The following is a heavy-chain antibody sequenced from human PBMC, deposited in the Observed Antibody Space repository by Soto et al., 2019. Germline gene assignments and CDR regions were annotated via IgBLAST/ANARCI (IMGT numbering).Heavy chain of an antibody. J-gene: IGHJ6*02. CDR3: ARDRTRGNPYYYYGMDV. Sequence: ASVKVSCTASGYTFTRYTMNWVRQAPGQRLEWMGWINPDNGNTKSSQKFQDRVIITRDTSASTAYMDLSSLRSEDTAVYYCARDRTRGNPYYYYGMDVWGQGTTVTVSS. CDR1: GYTFTRYT. CDR2: INPDNGNT. V-gene: IGHV1-3*01.